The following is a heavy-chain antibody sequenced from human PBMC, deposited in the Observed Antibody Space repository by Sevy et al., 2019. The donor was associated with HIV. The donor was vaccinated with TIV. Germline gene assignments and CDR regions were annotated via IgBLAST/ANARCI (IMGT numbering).Heavy chain of an antibody. CDR3: VRALLKADSL. CDR1: GFNIRTHW. J-gene: IGHJ4*02. Sequence: GGSLRLSCAASGFNIRTHWMLWVRQAPGKGLEWVANINEDGITKYYLDSVKGRFTISRDNAENSVFLQMNSLRVEDTAVYYCVRALLKADSLWGQGTLVTVSS. D-gene: IGHD1-26*01. CDR2: INEDGITK. V-gene: IGHV3-7*01.